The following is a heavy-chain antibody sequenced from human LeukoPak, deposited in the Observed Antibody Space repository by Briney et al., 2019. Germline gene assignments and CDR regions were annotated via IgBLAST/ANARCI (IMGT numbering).Heavy chain of an antibody. D-gene: IGHD2-21*02. V-gene: IGHV1-2*02. CDR3: ARDGRAYCGGDCYSDI. CDR1: GYTFTGYY. CDR2: INPNSGDT. Sequence: GASVKVSCKASGYTFTGYYMHWVRQAPGQGLEWMGWINPNSGDTNYAQKFQGRVTVTRDTSISTAYMELSRLRSDDTAVYYCARDGRAYCGGDCYSDIWGQGTMVTVSS. J-gene: IGHJ3*02.